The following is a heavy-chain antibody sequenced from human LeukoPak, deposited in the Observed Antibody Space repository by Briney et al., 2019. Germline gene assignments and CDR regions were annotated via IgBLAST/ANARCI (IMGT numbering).Heavy chain of an antibody. CDR2: ISYDGSNK. CDR3: ARGDIVVVPAAISIDY. Sequence: GGSLRLSCAASGFTFSSYAMHWVRQAPGKGLEWVAVISYDGSNKYYADSVKGRFTISRDNSKNTLYLQMNSLRAEDTAVYYCARGDIVVVPAAISIDYWAREPWSPSPQ. CDR1: GFTFSSYA. V-gene: IGHV3-30*04. D-gene: IGHD2-2*01. J-gene: IGHJ4*02.